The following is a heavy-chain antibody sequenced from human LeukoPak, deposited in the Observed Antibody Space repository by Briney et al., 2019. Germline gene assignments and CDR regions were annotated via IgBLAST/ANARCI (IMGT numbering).Heavy chain of an antibody. CDR2: ISTSGSK. J-gene: IGHJ4*02. V-gene: IGHV3-66*02. D-gene: IGHD3-22*01. CDR1: GFTVSSNY. CDR3: VRSLYYYNSSSYYYY. Sequence: GGSLSLSCAASGFTVSSNYMRWVRQAPGTGLEGVSVISTSGSKYYAESVNRRFTISRDNSKNTQYLQLHSLRPRDSAVSGCVRSLYYYNSSSYYYYWGQGTLVTVSS.